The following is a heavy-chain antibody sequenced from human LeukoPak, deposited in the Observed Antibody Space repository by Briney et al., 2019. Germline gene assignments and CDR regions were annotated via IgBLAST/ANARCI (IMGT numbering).Heavy chain of an antibody. J-gene: IGHJ4*02. CDR2: ISYDGSNK. CDR3: VRRNYYLDS. Sequence: GGSLRLSCAASGFSFSSYAMHWVRQAPGKGLEWVAVISYDGSNKYYADSVKGRFTISKDNSRDRLYLEMNSLRVEDTAVYYCVRRNYYLDSWGQGTLVTVSS. CDR1: GFSFSSYA. V-gene: IGHV3-30-3*01.